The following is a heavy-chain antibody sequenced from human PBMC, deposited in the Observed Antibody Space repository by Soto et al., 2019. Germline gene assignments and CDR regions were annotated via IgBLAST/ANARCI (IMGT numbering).Heavy chain of an antibody. J-gene: IGHJ1*01. Sequence: SQTLSLTCAISGNSVSSNSAAWNWIRQSPSRGLEWLGRTYYRSKWYKEYAASVKSRITINPDTSKNQFSLQLNSVSPEDTAQYYCAKEGPYINSWSTAGYCQNWGQGTLVTVSS. CDR2: TYYRSKWYK. CDR3: AKEGPYINSWSTAGYCQN. CDR1: GNSVSSNSAA. V-gene: IGHV6-1*01. D-gene: IGHD2-21*02.